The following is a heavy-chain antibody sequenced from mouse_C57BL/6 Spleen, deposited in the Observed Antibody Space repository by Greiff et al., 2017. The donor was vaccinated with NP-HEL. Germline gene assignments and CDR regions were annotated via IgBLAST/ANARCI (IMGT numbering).Heavy chain of an antibody. D-gene: IGHD1-1*01. CDR1: GYTFTSYW. CDR3: ARGELRFGHWDFDV. Sequence: QVQLQQPGAELVKPGASVKMSCKASGYTFTSYWITWVKQRPGQGLEWIGDIYPGSGSTNYNEKFKSKATLTVDTSTSTAYMQLSSLTSEDSAVYYGARGELRFGHWDFDVWGTGTTVTVSS. J-gene: IGHJ1*03. CDR2: IYPGSGST. V-gene: IGHV1-55*01.